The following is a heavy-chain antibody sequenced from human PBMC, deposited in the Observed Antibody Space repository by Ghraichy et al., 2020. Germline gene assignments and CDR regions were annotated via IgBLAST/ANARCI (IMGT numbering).Heavy chain of an antibody. D-gene: IGHD1-26*01. CDR3: ARDMVVGATKYAFDI. CDR1: GGSISSYY. CDR2: IYYSGST. V-gene: IGHV4-59*01. Sequence: LETLSLTCTVSGGSISSYYWSWIRQPPGKGLEWIGYIYYSGSTNYNPSLKSRLTISVDTSKNQFSLKLSSVTAADTAVYYCARDMVVGATKYAFDIWGQGTMVTVSS. J-gene: IGHJ3*02.